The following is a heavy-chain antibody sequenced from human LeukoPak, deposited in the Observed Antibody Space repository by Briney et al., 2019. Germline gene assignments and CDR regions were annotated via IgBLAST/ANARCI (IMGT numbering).Heavy chain of an antibody. J-gene: IGHJ4*02. D-gene: IGHD3-22*01. Sequence: GGSLRLSCSASGLAFSRFAMTWVRQLPGKGLDWVSSISGNGHQTYCGDSVKGRFSVSRDNSKNILYLQMDSLRADDSALYYCAKDANYYDSSGYLIPFDYWGQGILVTVAS. CDR2: ISGNGHQT. V-gene: IGHV3-23*01. CDR1: GLAFSRFA. CDR3: AKDANYYDSSGYLIPFDY.